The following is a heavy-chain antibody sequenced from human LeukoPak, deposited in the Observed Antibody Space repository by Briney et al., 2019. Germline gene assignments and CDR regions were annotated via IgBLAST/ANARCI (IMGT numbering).Heavy chain of an antibody. V-gene: IGHV4-39*01. D-gene: IGHD6-13*01. CDR1: GGSISSSSYY. CDR2: IYYSGST. J-gene: IGHJ4*02. Sequence: PSETLSLTCTVFGGSISSSSYYWGWIRQPPGKGLEWIGSIYYSGSTYYNPSLKSRVTISVDTSKNQFSLKLSSVTAADTAVYYCARQGASQQPKGGWGQGTLVTVSS. CDR3: ARQGASQQPKGG.